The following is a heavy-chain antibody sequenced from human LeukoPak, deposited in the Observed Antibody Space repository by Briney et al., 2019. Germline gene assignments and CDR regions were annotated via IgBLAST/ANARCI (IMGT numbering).Heavy chain of an antibody. Sequence: GRSLRLACAAYGFTFDDYAMHWVRQAPGKGLEWVSGISWNSGSIGYADSVKGRFTISRDNSKNTLYLQMNSLRAEDTAVYYCAKDWFPPANWFDPWGQGTLVTVSS. CDR2: ISWNSGSI. CDR1: GFTFDDYA. V-gene: IGHV3-9*01. CDR3: AKDWFPPANWFDP. D-gene: IGHD3-10*01. J-gene: IGHJ5*02.